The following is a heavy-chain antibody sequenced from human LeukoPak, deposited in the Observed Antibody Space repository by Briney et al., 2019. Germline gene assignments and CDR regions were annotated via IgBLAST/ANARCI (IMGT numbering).Heavy chain of an antibody. V-gene: IGHV3-7*01. CDR3: VRGGTCWTVS. CDR2: IKPDGSEK. D-gene: IGHD1-1*01. J-gene: IGHJ5*02. Sequence: PGGSLSLSCAASGFVFSASYMSWVRKAPGKGLEWVATIKPDGSEKYHVDSVSGRFTISRDNTNDSLFLQMNSLRVDDTAVYYCVRGGTCWTVSWGQGTLVNVS. CDR1: GFVFSASY.